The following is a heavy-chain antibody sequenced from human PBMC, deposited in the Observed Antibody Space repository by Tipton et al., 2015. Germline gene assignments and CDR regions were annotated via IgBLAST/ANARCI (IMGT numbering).Heavy chain of an antibody. CDR1: EYIFPMYW. D-gene: IGHD3-22*01. CDR3: ARHVSFYYDTHGSDALDI. CDR2: IYPADSDT. V-gene: IGHV5-51*01. J-gene: IGHJ3*02. Sequence: QLVQSGAEVKKPGESLTISCKGSEYIFPMYWIAWVRQMPGKGLEWMGIIYPADSDTRYSPSFQGQVTISADNSINTAYLQWSSLKASDPAMYYCARHVSFYYDTHGSDALDIWAQGTMVTVSS.